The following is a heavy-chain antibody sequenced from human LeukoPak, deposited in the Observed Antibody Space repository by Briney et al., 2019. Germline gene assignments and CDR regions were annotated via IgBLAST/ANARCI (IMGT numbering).Heavy chain of an antibody. CDR3: AKEFNRGLPDY. V-gene: IGHV3-30*18. CDR2: ISYDGSNE. CDR1: GFTFSTYG. Sequence: GGSLRLSCAASGFTFSTYGMRWVRQAPGKGLEWVAVISYDGSNEYYADSVKGRFTISRDNSKNTLYLQMSSLRAEDTAVYYCAKEFNRGLPDYWGQGTLVTVPS. J-gene: IGHJ4*02. D-gene: IGHD2-21*01.